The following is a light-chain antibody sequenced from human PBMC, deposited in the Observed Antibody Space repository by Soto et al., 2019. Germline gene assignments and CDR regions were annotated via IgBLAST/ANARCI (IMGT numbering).Light chain of an antibody. CDR1: RSIGNN. CDR3: QQSFSPHIA. Sequence: EIQVTQSPTSLSASVGDRVTITCRASRSIGNNLNWYQQRPGKAPQLLMYAASSLQSGVPSRFSGSSSGTDFTLTINGLQPEDFATYYCQQSFSPHIAFGQGTRL. J-gene: IGKJ5*01. V-gene: IGKV1-39*01. CDR2: AAS.